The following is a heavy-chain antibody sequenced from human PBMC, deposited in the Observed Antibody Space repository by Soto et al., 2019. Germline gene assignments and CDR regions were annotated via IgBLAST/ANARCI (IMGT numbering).Heavy chain of an antibody. CDR3: ARGFGWVDV. CDR2: VSGSGGST. V-gene: IGHV3-23*01. D-gene: IGHD3-10*01. Sequence: GGSLRLSCAASGFTFSSFAMSWVRQAPGKGLEWVSAVSGSGGSTYYADSVKGRFTISRDNSKNTLYLQMNSLRAEDTAVYYCARGFGWVDVWGQGTTVTVSS. CDR1: GFTFSSFA. J-gene: IGHJ6*02.